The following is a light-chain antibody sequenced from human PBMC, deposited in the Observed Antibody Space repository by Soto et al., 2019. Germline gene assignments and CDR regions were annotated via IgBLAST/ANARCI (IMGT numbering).Light chain of an antibody. CDR3: MQALQSPLT. CDR2: LGS. Sequence: DIVMTQSPLSLPVTPGEPASISCKSSQSLLHSNGYNYLDWYLQKPGQPPQVLIYLGSDRAPGVHDRFSGSGSGTDFTLKISRVEADDVGVYYCMQALQSPLTFGGGTKVEI. CDR1: QSLLHSNGYNY. V-gene: IGKV2-28*01. J-gene: IGKJ4*01.